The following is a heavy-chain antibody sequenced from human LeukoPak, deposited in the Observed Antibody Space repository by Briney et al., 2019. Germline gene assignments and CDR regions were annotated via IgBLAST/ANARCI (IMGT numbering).Heavy chain of an antibody. D-gene: IGHD2-15*01. V-gene: IGHV3-30*04. CDR1: GFTFSSYA. J-gene: IGHJ4*02. CDR3: ARDPPRPYCSGGSCGLDY. CDR2: ISYDGSNK. Sequence: GGSLRLSCAASGFTFSSYAMHWVRQAPGKGLEWVAVISYDGSNKYYADSVKGRFTISRDNSKNSLYLQMNSLRAEDTAVYYCARDPPRPYCSGGSCGLDYWGQGTLVTVSS.